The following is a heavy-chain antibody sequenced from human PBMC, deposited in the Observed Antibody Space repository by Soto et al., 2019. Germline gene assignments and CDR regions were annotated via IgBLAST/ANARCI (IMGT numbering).Heavy chain of an antibody. Sequence: ASVKVSCKASGYTFTSYAMHCVRQAPGQRLEWMGWINAGNGNTKYSQKFQGRVTITRDTSASTAYMELSSLRSEDTAVYYCAMCGRGGKAPDPITAPQAPLAARPNYWGQGTLVTVSS. CDR1: GYTFTSYA. J-gene: IGHJ4*02. CDR2: INAGNGNT. D-gene: IGHD6-6*01. V-gene: IGHV1-3*01. CDR3: AMCGRGGKAPDPITAPQAPLAARPNY.